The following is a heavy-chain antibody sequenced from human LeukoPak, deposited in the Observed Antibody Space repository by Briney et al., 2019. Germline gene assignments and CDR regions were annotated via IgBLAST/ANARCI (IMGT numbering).Heavy chain of an antibody. Sequence: AASVKVSCKASGGTFSSYAISWVRQAPGEGLEWMGGIIPIFGTANYAQKFQGRVTITTDESTSTAYMELSSLRSEDTAVYYCARGIAAAGTPLDYWGQGTLVTVSS. CDR2: IIPIFGTA. CDR3: ARGIAAAGTPLDY. CDR1: GGTFSSYA. J-gene: IGHJ4*02. D-gene: IGHD6-13*01. V-gene: IGHV1-69*05.